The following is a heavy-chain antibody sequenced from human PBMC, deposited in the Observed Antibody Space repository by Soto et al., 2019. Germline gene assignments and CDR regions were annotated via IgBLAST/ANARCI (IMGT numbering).Heavy chain of an antibody. CDR3: ASAASGSVVVPAAMGLGYGMDV. Sequence: SVKVSCKASGGTFSSYAISWVRQAPGQGLEWMGGIIPIFGTANYAQKFQGRVTITADESTSTAYMELSSLRSEDTAVYYCASAASGSVVVPAAMGLGYGMDVWGQGTTVTVSS. J-gene: IGHJ6*02. CDR2: IIPIFGTA. D-gene: IGHD2-2*01. CDR1: GGTFSSYA. V-gene: IGHV1-69*13.